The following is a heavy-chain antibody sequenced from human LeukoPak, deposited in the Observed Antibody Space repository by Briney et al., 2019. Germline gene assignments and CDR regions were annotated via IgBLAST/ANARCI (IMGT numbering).Heavy chain of an antibody. V-gene: IGHV3-23*01. CDR2: ISGSGGST. CDR3: AKGGVVATWSYYGMDV. Sequence: GGSLRLSCAASGFTFSSYAMSWVRQAPGKGLEWVSAISGSGGSTYYADSVKGRFTISRDNSKNTLYLQMNSLRAEDTAVDYCAKGGVVATWSYYGMDVWGQGTTVTVSS. CDR1: GFTFSSYA. J-gene: IGHJ6*02. D-gene: IGHD5-12*01.